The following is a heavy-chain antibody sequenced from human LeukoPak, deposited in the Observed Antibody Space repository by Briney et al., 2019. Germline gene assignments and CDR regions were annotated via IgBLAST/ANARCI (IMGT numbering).Heavy chain of an antibody. V-gene: IGHV4-59*08. J-gene: IGHJ1*01. Sequence: SETLSLTCTVSGGSIYSYYWSWIRQPPGKGLEWIGYFYYPGSTNYNPSLTSRVTMSVDTSKNHFSLKLSSVTAADTAVYYCARHEGGYFQHWGQGTLVTVSS. CDR3: ARHEGGYFQH. D-gene: IGHD3-16*01. CDR2: FYYPGST. CDR1: GGSIYSYY.